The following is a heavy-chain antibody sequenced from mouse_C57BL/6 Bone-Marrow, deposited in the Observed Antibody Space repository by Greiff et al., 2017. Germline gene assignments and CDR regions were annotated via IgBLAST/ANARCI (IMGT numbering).Heavy chain of an antibody. V-gene: IGHV1-15*01. CDR2: IDPETGGT. Sequence: QVQLQQSGAELVRPGASVTLSCKASGYTFTDYEMHWVKQTPVHGLAWIGAIDPETGGTAYNQKFKGKAILTADKSSSTAYMELRSLTSEDSAVYYCTKRVTTYYAMDYWGQGTSVTVSS. CDR1: GYTFTDYE. J-gene: IGHJ4*01. CDR3: TKRVTTYYAMDY. D-gene: IGHD2-2*01.